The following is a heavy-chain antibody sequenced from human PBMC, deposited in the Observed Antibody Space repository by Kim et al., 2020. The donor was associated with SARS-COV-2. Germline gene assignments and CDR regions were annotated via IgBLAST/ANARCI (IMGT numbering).Heavy chain of an antibody. Sequence: SETLSLTCAVYGGSLSGYYWSWIRQPPGKGLEWIGEINHSGSTNYNPSLKSRVTISVDTSKNRFSLKLSSVSAADTAIYYCARGRAGVVPAPILGIGPHYYLYRMDVGGQGTTVTVSS. V-gene: IGHV4-34*01. D-gene: IGHD2-2*02. CDR2: INHSGST. CDR3: ARGRAGVVPAPILGIGPHYYLYRMDV. CDR1: GGSLSGYY. J-gene: IGHJ6*02.